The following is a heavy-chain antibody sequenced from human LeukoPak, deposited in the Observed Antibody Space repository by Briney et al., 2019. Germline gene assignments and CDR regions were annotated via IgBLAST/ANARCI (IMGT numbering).Heavy chain of an antibody. J-gene: IGHJ4*02. CDR3: ARGVGYSSSWLYYFDY. CDR1: GYTFTSYG. V-gene: IGHV1-18*01. CDR2: ISAYNGNT. D-gene: IGHD6-13*01. Sequence: ASVKVSCKASGYTFTSYGISWVRQAPGQGLEWMGWISAYNGNTNYAQKFQGRVTMTRNTSISTAYMELSSLRSEDTAVYYCARGVGYSSSWLYYFDYWGQGTLVTVSS.